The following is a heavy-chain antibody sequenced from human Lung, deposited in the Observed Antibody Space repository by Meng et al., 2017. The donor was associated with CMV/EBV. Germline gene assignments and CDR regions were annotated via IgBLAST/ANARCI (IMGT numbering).Heavy chain of an antibody. CDR3: ARDRNQLLLGGVFYY. CDR1: GFIFNSYA. J-gene: IGHJ4*02. D-gene: IGHD2-2*01. Sequence: GGSLRLXXAASGFIFNSYAMHWVRQAPGKGLECVAIISYDGSNKYYVDSVKGRFIISRDKSKNTLYLQMNSLRAEDTAVYYCARDRNQLLLGGVFYYWGREXLVTVSS. V-gene: IGHV3-30*04. CDR2: ISYDGSNK.